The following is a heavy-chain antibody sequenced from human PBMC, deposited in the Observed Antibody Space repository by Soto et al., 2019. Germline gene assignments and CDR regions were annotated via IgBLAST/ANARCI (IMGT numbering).Heavy chain of an antibody. Sequence: EVQLLESGGGLVQPGGSLRLSCAASGFTFSSYAMSWVRQAPGKGLEWVSAISGSGGSTYYADSVKGRFTISIDTSKNTLYLQMNSLRAEDTAVYYCAKDFWVEMATLTLGYWGQGTLVTVSS. D-gene: IGHD3-3*01. CDR1: GFTFSSYA. CDR2: ISGSGGST. CDR3: AKDFWVEMATLTLGY. J-gene: IGHJ4*02. V-gene: IGHV3-23*01.